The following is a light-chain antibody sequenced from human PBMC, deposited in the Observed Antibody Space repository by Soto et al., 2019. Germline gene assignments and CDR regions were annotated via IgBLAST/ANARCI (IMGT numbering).Light chain of an antibody. CDR3: QQYGSSWRRT. Sequence: EIVLTQSPGTLSLSPGERATLSCRASQSVSRNYLVWYQQKPGQAPRLLIYGASGRATGIPDRFSGSGSGTDFTLTISGLEPEDFAVYYCQQYGSSWRRTFGGGTKV. CDR2: GAS. CDR1: QSVSRNY. J-gene: IGKJ4*01. V-gene: IGKV3-20*01.